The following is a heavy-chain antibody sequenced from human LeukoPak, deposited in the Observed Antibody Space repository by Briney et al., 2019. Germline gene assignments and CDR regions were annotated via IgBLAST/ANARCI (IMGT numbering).Heavy chain of an antibody. Sequence: GGSLRLSCAASGSTFSEYWMHWVRQAPGKGLVWVSRINSDGSGTSYADSVKGRFTISRDNSKNTLYLQMNSLRAEDTAVYYCARDSDSSGYYYRGYFDYWGQGTLVTVSS. D-gene: IGHD3-22*01. J-gene: IGHJ4*02. CDR2: INSDGSGT. V-gene: IGHV3-74*01. CDR1: GSTFSEYW. CDR3: ARDSDSSGYYYRGYFDY.